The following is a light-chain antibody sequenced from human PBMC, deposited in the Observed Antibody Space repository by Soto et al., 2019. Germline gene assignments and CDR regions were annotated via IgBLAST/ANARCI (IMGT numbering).Light chain of an antibody. J-gene: IGKJ5*01. Sequence: ENVLTQSPDSLSLSPGERATLSCRARHYVAASSVAWYQQSRGQAPRLLIYGASSRATGIPDRFSGRGSGTDFTLTINRLEPEDFAVYYCQQYGNSPNTFGQGTRLEI. CDR2: GAS. CDR3: QQYGNSPNT. V-gene: IGKV3-20*01. CDR1: HYVAASS.